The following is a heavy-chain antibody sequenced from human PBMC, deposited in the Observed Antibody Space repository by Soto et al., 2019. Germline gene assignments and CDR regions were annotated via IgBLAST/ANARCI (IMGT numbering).Heavy chain of an antibody. CDR2: IYHSGST. Sequence: SETLSLTFTVSGGSISSSSYYWGWIRQPPGKGLEWIGSIYHSGSTYYNPSLKSRVTISVDTSKNQFSLKLSSVTAADTAGYYCARPGYCSGGSCYPGSWFDPGGQGTLVTVSS. J-gene: IGHJ5*02. CDR3: ARPGYCSGGSCYPGSWFDP. V-gene: IGHV4-39*01. D-gene: IGHD2-15*01. CDR1: GGSISSSSYY.